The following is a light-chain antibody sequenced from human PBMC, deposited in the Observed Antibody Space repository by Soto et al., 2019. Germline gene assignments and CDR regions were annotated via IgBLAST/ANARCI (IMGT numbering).Light chain of an antibody. Sequence: DIHMTQSPSSFSASLVDTVTITCRASQGLKFLAWYQQKPGKAPRLLIYEATNLQSGVPPRFSGSGSGTDFTLTISSLQPEDFATYFCQQANSFPITFGQGTRLEIK. CDR2: EAT. CDR3: QQANSFPIT. J-gene: IGKJ5*01. V-gene: IGKV1-12*01. CDR1: QGLKF.